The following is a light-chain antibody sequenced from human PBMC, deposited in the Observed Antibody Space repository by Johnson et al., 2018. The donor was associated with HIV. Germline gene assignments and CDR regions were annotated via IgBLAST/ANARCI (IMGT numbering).Light chain of an antibody. CDR1: SSNIGNNY. CDR2: ENN. CDR3: GTWDSRLSAYV. Sequence: QAVLTQPPSVSAAPGQKVTISCSGSSSNIGNNYVSWYQQLPGTAPKLLIYENNKRPSGIPDRFSASKSGTSATLGITGLQTGDEADYYCGTWDSRLSAYVFGTVTKVTVL. J-gene: IGLJ1*01. V-gene: IGLV1-51*02.